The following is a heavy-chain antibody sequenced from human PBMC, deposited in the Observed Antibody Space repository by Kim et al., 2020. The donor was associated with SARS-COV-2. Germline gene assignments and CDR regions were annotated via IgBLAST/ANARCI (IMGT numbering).Heavy chain of an antibody. CDR3: AREYAGYFKGLDV. V-gene: IGHV3-33*07. Sequence: GGSLRLSCAVSGFAMSSYGMYWVRQAPGKGLEWVSLIWYDGGNKYYADSVKGRFTISRDNSKNTLYLQMNSLRAEDTAVYYCAREYAGYFKGLDVWGQGTPVTVSS. CDR1: GFAMSSYG. J-gene: IGHJ6*02. D-gene: IGHD3-9*01. CDR2: IWYDGGNK.